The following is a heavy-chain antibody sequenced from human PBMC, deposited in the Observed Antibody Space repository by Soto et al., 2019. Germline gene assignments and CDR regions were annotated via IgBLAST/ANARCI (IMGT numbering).Heavy chain of an antibody. CDR2: IYYSGST. CDR3: ARATYSSGWYNWFDP. CDR1: GGSISSYY. J-gene: IGHJ5*02. V-gene: IGHV4-59*01. D-gene: IGHD6-19*01. Sequence: PSETLSLTCTVSGGSISSYYWSWIRQPPGKGLEWIGYIYYSGSTNYNPSLKSRVTISVDTSKNQFSLKLSSVTAADTAVYYCARATYSSGWYNWFDPWGQGTLVTVS.